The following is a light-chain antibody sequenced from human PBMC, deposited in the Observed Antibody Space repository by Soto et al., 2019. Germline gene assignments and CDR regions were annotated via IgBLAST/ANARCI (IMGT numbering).Light chain of an antibody. V-gene: IGLV1-47*02. J-gene: IGLJ3*02. CDR1: GSNIGINS. Sequence: QSVMTLPPADSGAPGEDVTISCSGSGSNIGINSVYWYQKLSGAAHTLLIYRNSRRPAGVPDRISASKSGTSASLTISGLRSEDEADYYCGVWDDNPETLRGACWMFARWTKLTVL. CDR3: GVWDDNPETLRGACWM. CDR2: RNS.